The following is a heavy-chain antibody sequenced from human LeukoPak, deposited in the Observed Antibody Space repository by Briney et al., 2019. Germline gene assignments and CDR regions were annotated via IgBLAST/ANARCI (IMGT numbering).Heavy chain of an antibody. Sequence: PSETLSLTCAVYGGSFSGYYWSWIRQPPGKGLEWIGEINHSGSTNYNPSLKRRVTISVDTSKNQFSLKLSSVTAADTAVYYCARVRDCSSTSCFHFDYWGQGTLVTVSS. CDR2: INHSGST. V-gene: IGHV4-34*01. J-gene: IGHJ4*02. CDR3: ARVRDCSSTSCFHFDY. D-gene: IGHD2-2*01. CDR1: GGSFSGYY.